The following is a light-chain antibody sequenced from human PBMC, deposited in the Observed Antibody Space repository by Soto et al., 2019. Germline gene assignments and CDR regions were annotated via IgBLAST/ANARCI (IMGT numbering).Light chain of an antibody. J-gene: IGKJ1*01. Sequence: DIQMTQSPSSLSASVGDRVTITCRASQSISSYLNWYQQKPGKAPKLLIYAASSLQSRDPSRFSGSGSGTDFTLTISSLQPEDFATYYCQQSYSTPRTFGQGTKVDIK. V-gene: IGKV1-39*01. CDR1: QSISSY. CDR3: QQSYSTPRT. CDR2: AAS.